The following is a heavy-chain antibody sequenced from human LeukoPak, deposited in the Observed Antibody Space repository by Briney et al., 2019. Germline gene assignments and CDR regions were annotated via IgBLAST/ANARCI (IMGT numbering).Heavy chain of an antibody. V-gene: IGHV3-48*04. J-gene: IGHJ4*02. D-gene: IGHD6-13*01. Sequence: GGSPRLSCEASGLAFSNYSMNWVRQAPGKGLEWISYISNSSSTIYYADSVKGRFAISRDNAKNSVYLQMNNLRAEDTAVYYCARGAAASAGYWGQGTRVTVSS. CDR2: ISNSSSTI. CDR3: ARGAAASAGY. CDR1: GLAFSNYS.